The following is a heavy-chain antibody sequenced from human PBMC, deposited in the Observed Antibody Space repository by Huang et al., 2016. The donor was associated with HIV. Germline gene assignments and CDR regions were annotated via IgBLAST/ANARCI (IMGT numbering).Heavy chain of an antibody. CDR1: GFTSSSHG. Sequence: QVQVVESGGGVVQPGGSVRLSCAASGFTSSSHGMHWVRQAQGNGLEGVAFIQYDGSNKYFSDSVKGRFTMSRDNSKNTLYLQMNSLRGEDTAVYYCVKETVQWLVTYWGQGTLVTVSS. J-gene: IGHJ4*02. V-gene: IGHV3-30*02. CDR3: VKETVQWLVTY. D-gene: IGHD6-19*01. CDR2: IQYDGSNK.